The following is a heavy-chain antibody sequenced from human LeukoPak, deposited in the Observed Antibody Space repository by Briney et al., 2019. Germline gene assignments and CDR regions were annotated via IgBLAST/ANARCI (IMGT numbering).Heavy chain of an antibody. CDR2: ITSGSSYI. V-gene: IGHV3-21*01. Sequence: GGSLRLSCAASGFTFTSYTMNWVRQAPGKGLEWVSSITSGSSYIYYADSVKGRFTISTDNTKNSLYLQMTSLRVEATAVYYCAKTSGHFDAWGQGTLVTVSS. CDR3: AKTSGHFDA. CDR1: GFTFTSYT. J-gene: IGHJ4*02.